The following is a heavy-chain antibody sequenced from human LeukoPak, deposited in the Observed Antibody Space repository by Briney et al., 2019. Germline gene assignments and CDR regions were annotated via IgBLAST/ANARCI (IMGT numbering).Heavy chain of an antibody. V-gene: IGHV3-7*01. J-gene: IGHJ5*02. CDR2: IKQDGSEK. CDR1: RCTFSSYW. D-gene: IGHD3-10*01. Sequence: PGGSLRLSCAASRCTFSSYWMSWVRQGPGKGLEWVANIKQDGSEKYYVDSVKGRFTISRDNAKNSLYLQMNGLRAEDTAVYYCATTLIREGSFTWGQGTLVTVSS. CDR3: ATTLIREGSFT.